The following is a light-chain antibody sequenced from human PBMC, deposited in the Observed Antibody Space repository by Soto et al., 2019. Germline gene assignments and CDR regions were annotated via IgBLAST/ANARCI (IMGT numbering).Light chain of an antibody. J-gene: IGKJ1*01. CDR1: QSISSN. Sequence: EIVRTQSPATLSVSPGERATLSCRASQSISSNLAWYQQKPGQAPRLLIYGASTRTTTIPARFSGSGSGTEFTLTISSLQSEDFAVYYCQHYNNWPPWTFGQGTKVEIK. CDR3: QHYNNWPPWT. CDR2: GAS. V-gene: IGKV3-15*01.